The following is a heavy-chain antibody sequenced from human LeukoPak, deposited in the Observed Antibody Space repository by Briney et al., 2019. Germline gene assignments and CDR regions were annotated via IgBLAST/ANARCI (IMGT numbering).Heavy chain of an antibody. D-gene: IGHD4-17*01. CDR1: GGSFSSDGYY. J-gene: IGHJ5*02. V-gene: IGHV4-31*03. CDR2: IYYSGRT. CDR3: ARVRDGDYGYIGFDP. Sequence: SETLSLTCTVSGGSFSSDGYYWSWIRQHPGKGLEGIGYIYYSGRTYYNPSLKSRVTISVDTSKNQFSLKLSSVTAADTAVYHCARVRDGDYGYIGFDPWGQGTLVTVSS.